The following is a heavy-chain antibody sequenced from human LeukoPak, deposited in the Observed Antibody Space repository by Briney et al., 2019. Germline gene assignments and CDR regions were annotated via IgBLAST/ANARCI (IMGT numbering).Heavy chain of an antibody. J-gene: IGHJ4*02. CDR1: GDSIGSYY. V-gene: IGHV4-59*01. Sequence: SETLSLTCTVSGDSIGSYYWSWIRQPPGKGLEWIGYIYYSGSTNYNPSLKSRVTISVDTSKNQFSLKLSSVTAADTAVYYCAASQTSSDYWGQGTLVTVSS. CDR2: IYYSGST. CDR3: AASQTSSDY. D-gene: IGHD6-13*01.